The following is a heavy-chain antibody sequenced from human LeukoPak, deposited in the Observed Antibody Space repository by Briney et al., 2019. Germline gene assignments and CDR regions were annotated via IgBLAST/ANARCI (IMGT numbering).Heavy chain of an antibody. CDR1: GFTVTETY. CDR3: AAGGLRKDTHAFEI. CDR2: IYTGGSV. Sequence: GGTLRLSCAASGFTVTETYMTWVRQTPGKGLDWVSLIYTGGSVYYGDSVKGRFNISRDIPRNTLYLQMNALRAEDTAVYYCAAGGLRKDTHAFEIWGQGTVVTVSS. D-gene: IGHD3/OR15-3a*01. V-gene: IGHV3-53*01. J-gene: IGHJ3*02.